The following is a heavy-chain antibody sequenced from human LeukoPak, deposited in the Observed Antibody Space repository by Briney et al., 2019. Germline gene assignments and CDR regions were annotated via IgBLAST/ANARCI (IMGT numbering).Heavy chain of an antibody. CDR1: GFTFSTYA. CDR2: ISGSSDST. D-gene: IGHD3-10*01. Sequence: GGSVRLSCAASGFTFSTYAMNWVRQAPGKGLEWVSGISGSSDSTYYADSVKGRFTISRDNSKNTLYVQMNSLRAEDTAVYYCAVGSYYFDYWGQGTLVTVSS. V-gene: IGHV3-23*01. J-gene: IGHJ4*02. CDR3: AVGSYYFDY.